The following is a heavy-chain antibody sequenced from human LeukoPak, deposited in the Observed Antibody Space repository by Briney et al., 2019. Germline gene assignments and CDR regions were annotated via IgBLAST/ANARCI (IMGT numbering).Heavy chain of an antibody. CDR3: ARDREWIQLWLDY. CDR1: GITFSSYG. CDR2: VSNRGAST. V-gene: IGHV3-23*01. D-gene: IGHD5-18*01. Sequence: HPGGTLRLSCAASGITFSSYGMSWVRKAPGKGLEWVSAVSNRGASTYYADSVKGRFTISRDNSKNTLYLQMDSLRAEDTAVYYCARDREWIQLWLDYWGQGTLVTVSS. J-gene: IGHJ4*02.